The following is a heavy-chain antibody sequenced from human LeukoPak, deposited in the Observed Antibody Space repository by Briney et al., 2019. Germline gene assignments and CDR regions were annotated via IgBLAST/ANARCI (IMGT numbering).Heavy chain of an antibody. Sequence: PGGSLRLSCSASGFTFSSYAMHWVRQAPGKGLEYVSAISSNGGSTYYADSVKGRFSISRDKSKNTLYLQMNNLRPEDTAVYYCARDGLLGATNPFDNWGQGTLVTVSS. J-gene: IGHJ4*02. V-gene: IGHV3-64*04. CDR1: GFTFSSYA. CDR3: ARDGLLGATNPFDN. D-gene: IGHD1-26*01. CDR2: ISSNGGST.